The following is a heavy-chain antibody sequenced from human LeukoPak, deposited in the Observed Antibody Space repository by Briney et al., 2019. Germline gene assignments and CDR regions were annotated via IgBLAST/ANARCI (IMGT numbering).Heavy chain of an antibody. D-gene: IGHD1-26*01. V-gene: IGHV5-51*01. CDR1: GYSFTSYW. J-gene: IGHJ3*01. Sequence: GESLKISCKGSGYSFTSYWIDWVRQMPGKGLEWMGIIYPGDSDTTYSPSFQGQVTISAHKSISTAYLQWSSLKASDTAMYYCARRATNAFHVWGQGTMVTVSS. CDR3: ARRATNAFHV. CDR2: IYPGDSDT.